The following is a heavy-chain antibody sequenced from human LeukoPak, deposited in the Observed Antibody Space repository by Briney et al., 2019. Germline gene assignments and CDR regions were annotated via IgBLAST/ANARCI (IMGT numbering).Heavy chain of an antibody. V-gene: IGHV4-4*07. J-gene: IGHJ6*03. D-gene: IGHD6-13*01. CDR2: IYTSGST. CDR3: ARDLVSIAAAGTHYYYYMDV. CDR1: GGSISSYY. Sequence: SETLSLTCTVSGGSISSYYWSWLRQTAGKGLEWIGRIYTSGSTNYNTSLKSRVTMSVDTSKNQFSLKLTSVTAADTAVYYCARDLVSIAAAGTHYYYYMDVWGKGTTVTISS.